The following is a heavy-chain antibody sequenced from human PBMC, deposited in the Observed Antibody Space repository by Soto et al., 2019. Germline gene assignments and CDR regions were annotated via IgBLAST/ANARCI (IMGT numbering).Heavy chain of an antibody. CDR2: ISPYTGNT. D-gene: IGHD3-16*01. Sequence: QVQLVQSGDEVKKPGASVKVSCKASGYIFVNYGIAWVRQAPGQGLEWMGWISPYTGNTHTATKVQGRLTRTTDTSTSTAYMDRGSLTSDDTAVYYCVMVDNYVTPTPQDVWGQGTTVTVPS. CDR1: GYIFVNYG. V-gene: IGHV1-18*01. CDR3: VMVDNYVTPTPQDV. J-gene: IGHJ6*02.